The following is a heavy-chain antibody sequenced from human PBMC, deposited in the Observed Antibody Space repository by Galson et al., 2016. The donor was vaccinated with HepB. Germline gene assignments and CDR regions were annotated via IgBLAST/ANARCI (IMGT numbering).Heavy chain of an antibody. V-gene: IGHV3-21*01. D-gene: IGHD2/OR15-2a*01. CDR2: IRPMSSFV. Sequence: SLRLSCAVTGFTFTNYSMDWVRQAPGRGLEWVSSIRPMSSFVHYADSLKGRFTISRDNARNSLYLQMDSLRVDDTAVYYCARSTRSYTTRWYFDLWGRGILVTVSS. CDR3: ARSTRSYTTRWYFDL. CDR1: GFTFTNYS. J-gene: IGHJ2*01.